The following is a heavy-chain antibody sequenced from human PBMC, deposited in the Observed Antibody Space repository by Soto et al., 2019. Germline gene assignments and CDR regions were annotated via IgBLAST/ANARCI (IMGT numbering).Heavy chain of an antibody. CDR2: INSDGSST. V-gene: IGHV3-74*01. Sequence: PWGPLRLGAAAPVFTFSNSCMHWVRKAPGKGLVWVSRINSDGSSTNYADSVKGRFTISRDNAKNTVYLQMNSLRAEDTAVYYCASRYCSSSSCYLYWGQGTLVTVPQ. D-gene: IGHD2-2*01. J-gene: IGHJ4*02. CDR3: ASRYCSSSSCYLY. CDR1: VFTFSNSC.